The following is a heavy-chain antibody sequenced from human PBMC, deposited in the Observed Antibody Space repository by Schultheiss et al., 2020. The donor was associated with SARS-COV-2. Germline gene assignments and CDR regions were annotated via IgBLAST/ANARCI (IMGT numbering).Heavy chain of an antibody. V-gene: IGHV3-30*01. J-gene: IGHJ6*02. CDR1: GFTFSSYA. CDR2: ISYDGSNK. Sequence: GGSLRLSCAASGFTFSSYAMHWVRQAPGKGLEWVAVISYDGSNKYYADSVKGRFTISRDNSKNTLYLQMNSLRAEDTAVYYCARAAYYYDSSGYHYYYGMDVWGQGTTVTVSS. D-gene: IGHD3-22*01. CDR3: ARAAYYYDSSGYHYYYGMDV.